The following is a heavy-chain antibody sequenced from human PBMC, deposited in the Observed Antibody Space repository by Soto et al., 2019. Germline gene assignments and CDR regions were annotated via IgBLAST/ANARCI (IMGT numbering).Heavy chain of an antibody. D-gene: IGHD3-22*01. J-gene: IGHJ6*02. CDR3: ARGRGWTSIDFYYGMDV. CDR1: GGSFSGYY. CDR2: ISDSGST. V-gene: IGHV4-34*02. Sequence: QVQLQQWGAGLLKPSETLSLTCAVSGGSFSGYYWSWIRQPPGKGLEWIGEISDSGSTHYNPTLKSRVTISADTSKGQFSLKVTSVTAADTALYYCARGRGWTSIDFYYGMDVWGQGTTVTVSS.